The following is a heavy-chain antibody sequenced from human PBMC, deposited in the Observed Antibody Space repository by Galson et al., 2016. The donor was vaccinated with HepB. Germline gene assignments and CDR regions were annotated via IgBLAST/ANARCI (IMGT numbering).Heavy chain of an antibody. Sequence: SLRLSCAASGFTFRNYGMTWVRQAPGKGLEVVSSISRSGDSTDYADSVMGHVTISADKSISTAYLQWSSLKASDTAMYYCARRSGVAATDYYYYYMDVWGKGTTVTVSS. V-gene: IGHV3-23*01. CDR1: GFTFRNYG. J-gene: IGHJ6*03. D-gene: IGHD2-15*01. CDR2: ISRSGDST. CDR3: ARRSGVAATDYYYYYMDV.